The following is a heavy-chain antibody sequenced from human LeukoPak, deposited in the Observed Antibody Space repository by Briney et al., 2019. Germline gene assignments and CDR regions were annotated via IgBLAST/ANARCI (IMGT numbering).Heavy chain of an antibody. J-gene: IGHJ4*02. CDR3: ARGRYSSSPVDY. Sequence: SETLSLTCTVSGDSISSGNYYWSWIRQPPGKGLEWIGYIHYSGSTYYNPSLKSRVTILVDTSKNQFSLKLSSVTAADTAAYYCARGRYSSSPVDYWGQGTLVTVSS. CDR2: IHYSGST. V-gene: IGHV4-30-4*08. CDR1: GDSISSGNYY. D-gene: IGHD6-6*01.